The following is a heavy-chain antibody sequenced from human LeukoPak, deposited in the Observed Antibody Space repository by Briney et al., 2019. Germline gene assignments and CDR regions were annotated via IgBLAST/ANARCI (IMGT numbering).Heavy chain of an antibody. V-gene: IGHV3-48*03. CDR2: ISSSGSTI. CDR3: ASGYSSRGGIDY. CDR1: GFTFSSYE. J-gene: IGHJ4*02. Sequence: GGSLRLSCAASGFTFSSYEMNWVRLAPGKGLEWVSYISSSGSTIYYADSVKGRFTISRDNAKNSLYLQMNSLRAEDTAVYYCASGYSSRGGIDYWGQGTLVTVSS. D-gene: IGHD6-13*01.